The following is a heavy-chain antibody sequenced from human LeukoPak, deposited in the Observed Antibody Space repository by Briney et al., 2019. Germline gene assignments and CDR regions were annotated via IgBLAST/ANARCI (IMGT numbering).Heavy chain of an antibody. D-gene: IGHD4-23*01. CDR2: INHSGST. Sequence: SETLFLTCTVSGGSISSGGYYWSWIRQPPGKGLEWIGEINHSGSTNYNPSLKSRVTISVDTSKNQFSLKLSSVTAADTAVYYCARRWRAASLDYWGQGTLVTVSS. V-gene: IGHV4-39*07. CDR1: GGSISSGGYY. CDR3: ARRWRAASLDY. J-gene: IGHJ4*02.